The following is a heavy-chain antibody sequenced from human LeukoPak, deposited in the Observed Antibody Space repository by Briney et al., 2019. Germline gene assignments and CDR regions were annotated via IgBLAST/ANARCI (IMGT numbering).Heavy chain of an antibody. V-gene: IGHV3-30*04. CDR2: ISKDGRKN. Sequence: GGSLRLSCEASGFSFSTSGVHWVRQAPGKGLEWMAVISKDGRKNHYADSVKGRFTISRDNSKSTLFLQMNSLRPEETGIYYCARDLLDYGTAYYDVGIFDSWGQGTRVTVSS. CDR3: ARDLLDYGTAYYDVGIFDS. CDR1: GFSFSTSG. D-gene: IGHD3-16*01. J-gene: IGHJ4*02.